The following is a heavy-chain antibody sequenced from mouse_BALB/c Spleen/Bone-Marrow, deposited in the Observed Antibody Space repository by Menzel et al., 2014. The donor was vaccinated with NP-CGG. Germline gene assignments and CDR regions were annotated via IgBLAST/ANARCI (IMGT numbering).Heavy chain of an antibody. V-gene: IGHV1-80*01. Sequence: VQLQQSGAELVRPGSSVKISCKASGYASSSYWMNWVKQRPGQGLEWIGQIYPGDGDTNYNGKFKGKATLTADKSSSTAYMQLSSLTSEDSAVYFCARQYGNYFDYWGQGTTLTVSS. D-gene: IGHD2-10*02. J-gene: IGHJ2*01. CDR1: GYASSSYW. CDR2: IYPGDGDT. CDR3: ARQYGNYFDY.